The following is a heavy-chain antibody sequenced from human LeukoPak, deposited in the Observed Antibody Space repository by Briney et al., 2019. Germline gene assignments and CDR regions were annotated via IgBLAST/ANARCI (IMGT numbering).Heavy chain of an antibody. CDR1: GFTFSSYG. V-gene: IGHV3-33*01. CDR2: IWYDGSNK. Sequence: GGSLRLSCAASGFTFSSYGMHWVRQAPGKGLEWVAVIWYDGSNKYYADSVKGRSTISRDNSKNTLYLQMNSLRAEDTAVYYCARSRDSSGWFLDYWGQGTLVTVSS. CDR3: ARSRDSSGWFLDY. J-gene: IGHJ4*02. D-gene: IGHD6-19*01.